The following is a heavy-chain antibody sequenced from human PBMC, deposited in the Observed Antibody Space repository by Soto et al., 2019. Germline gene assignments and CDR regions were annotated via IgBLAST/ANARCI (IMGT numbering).Heavy chain of an antibody. J-gene: IGHJ4*01. V-gene: IGHV3-15*07. CDR1: GFTFSNAW. CDR3: TTDSLFTGVLVRFDF. D-gene: IGHD3-9*01. Sequence: GGSLRLSCAASGFTFSNAWMNWVRQAPGKGLEWVGRIKSKTDGGTTDFAAPVKGRFAISRDDSKDMVYLQMNSLKTEDTAVYYCTTDSLFTGVLVRFDFWGHGTLVTVSS. CDR2: IKSKTDGGTT.